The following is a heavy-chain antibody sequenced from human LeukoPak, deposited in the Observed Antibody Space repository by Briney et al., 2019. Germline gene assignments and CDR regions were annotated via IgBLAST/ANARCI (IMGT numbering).Heavy chain of an antibody. CDR3: VRVSGFCTNGVCPSFDP. V-gene: IGHV3-30*09. J-gene: IGHJ5*02. D-gene: IGHD2-8*01. CDR2: VSYDGTDT. Sequence: PGRSLRLSCAASGFTFTNYAMNWVRQAPGKGLEWVATVSYDGTDTSYADSVKGRFAIFRDNSKNTLYLQMNSLRTEGTAVYYCVRVSGFCTNGVCPSFDPWGQGTLVTVSS. CDR1: GFTFTNYA.